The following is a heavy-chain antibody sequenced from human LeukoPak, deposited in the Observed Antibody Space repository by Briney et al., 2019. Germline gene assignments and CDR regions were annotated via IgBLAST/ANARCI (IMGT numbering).Heavy chain of an antibody. CDR2: IIPILGIA. J-gene: IGHJ4*02. CDR3: ARAEGSGRYHSLTFDY. CDR1: GGTFSSYA. D-gene: IGHD3-10*01. Sequence: GASVKVSCKASGGTFSSYAISWVRQAPGQGLEWMGRIIPILGIANYAQKFQGRVTITADKSTSTAYMELSSLRSEDTAVYYCARAEGSGRYHSLTFDYWGQGTLVTVSS. V-gene: IGHV1-69*04.